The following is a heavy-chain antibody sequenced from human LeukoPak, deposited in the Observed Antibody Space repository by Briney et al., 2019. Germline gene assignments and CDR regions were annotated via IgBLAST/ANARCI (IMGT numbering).Heavy chain of an antibody. CDR1: GSTFTCYY. D-gene: IGHD2-2*02. J-gene: IGHJ4*02. CDR3: ARELGGEVVPAAILFDY. Sequence: GASVKVSCTASGSTFTCYYMHRVRQPPGQGQDWVGCINPNSGGTNYAQKFQGRVTMTRDTSISTANMELSRLRSDDTAVYYCARELGGEVVPAAILFDYWGQGTLVTVSS. V-gene: IGHV1-2*02. CDR2: INPNSGGT.